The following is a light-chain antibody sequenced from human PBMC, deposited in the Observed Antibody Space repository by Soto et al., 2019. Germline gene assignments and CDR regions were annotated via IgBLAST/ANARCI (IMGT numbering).Light chain of an antibody. CDR2: EVS. CDR3: CSYAGSSYV. CDR1: SSDVGSYNL. V-gene: IGLV2-23*02. Sequence: APTQPASVSGSPGQSIPISCTGTSSDVGSYNLVSWYQQHPGKAPKLMIYEVSKRPSGVSNRFSGSKSGNTASLTISGLQAEDEADYYCCSYAGSSYVFGTGTKVTVL. J-gene: IGLJ1*01.